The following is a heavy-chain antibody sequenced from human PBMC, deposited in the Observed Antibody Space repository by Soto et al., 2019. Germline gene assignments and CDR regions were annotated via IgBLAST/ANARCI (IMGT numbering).Heavy chain of an antibody. J-gene: IGHJ4*02. CDR2: IYHSGTT. D-gene: IGHD6-13*01. V-gene: IGHV4-30-4*08. CDR1: GGYFGSGGYY. Sequence: SQTLSHTWTVSGGYFGSGGYYSSWIRQHPVKGLECIEYIYHSGTTYYNPSIKSRVTLSVDTSKNQFSLKLNSETSADTAVYYCASRHSSPYFDYWGQGTLVTVSS. CDR3: ASRHSSPYFDY.